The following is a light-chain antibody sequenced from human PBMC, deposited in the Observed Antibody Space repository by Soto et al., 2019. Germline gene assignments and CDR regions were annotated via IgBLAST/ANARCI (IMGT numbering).Light chain of an antibody. CDR1: QSISIW. V-gene: IGKV1-5*01. Sequence: DIQMTQSPSTLSASVGDRVTITCRASQSISIWLAWYQQKTGKAPKILIYDASRLESGVPSRFSGSGSATEFTLTISSLQPDDFATYYCHQYNSLWTFRQGTKVEIK. J-gene: IGKJ1*01. CDR2: DAS. CDR3: HQYNSLWT.